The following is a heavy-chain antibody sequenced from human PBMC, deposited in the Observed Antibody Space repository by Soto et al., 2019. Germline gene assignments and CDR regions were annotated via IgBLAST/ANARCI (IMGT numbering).Heavy chain of an antibody. CDR1: VFTFGDYA. CDR2: IRSKAYGGTT. D-gene: IGHD3-22*01. V-gene: IGHV3-49*04. Sequence: PVGSLRLSCTASVFTFGDYAMSCVRHSPGKWLEWVGFIRSKAYGGTTEYAASVKGRFTISRDDSKSIAYLQMNSLKTEDTAVYYCTRVDSRGYYRNEYWGQGTLVSVSS. J-gene: IGHJ4*02. CDR3: TRVDSRGYYRNEY.